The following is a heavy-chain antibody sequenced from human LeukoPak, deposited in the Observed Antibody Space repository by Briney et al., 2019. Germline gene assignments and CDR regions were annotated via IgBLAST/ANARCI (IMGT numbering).Heavy chain of an antibody. Sequence: SETLSLTCTVSGGSISSSSYYWGWIPQPPGKGLEWIGSIYYSGSTYYNPSLKSRVTISVDTSKNQFSLKLSSVTAADTAVYYCARAHSVFGELLYIAFDYWGQGTLVTVSS. J-gene: IGHJ4*02. CDR2: IYYSGST. D-gene: IGHD3-10*01. CDR3: ARAHSVFGELLYIAFDY. CDR1: GGSISSSSYY. V-gene: IGHV4-39*07.